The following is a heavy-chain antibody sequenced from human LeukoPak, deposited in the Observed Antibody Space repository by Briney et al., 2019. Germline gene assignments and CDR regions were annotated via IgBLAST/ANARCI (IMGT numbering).Heavy chain of an antibody. J-gene: IGHJ4*02. V-gene: IGHV4-34*01. CDR3: ARLPPAAYNFDY. CDR1: GGSFSGYY. CDR2: INHSGST. Sequence: SETLSLTCAVYGGSFSGYYWSWIRQPPGKGLEWIGEINHSGSTNYNPSLKSRVTISVDTSKNQFSLKLSSVTAADTAAYYCARLPPAAYNFDYWGQGTLVTVSS. D-gene: IGHD1-14*01.